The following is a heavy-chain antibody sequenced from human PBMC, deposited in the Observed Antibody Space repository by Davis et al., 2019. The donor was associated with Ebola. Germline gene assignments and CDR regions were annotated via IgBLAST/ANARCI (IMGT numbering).Heavy chain of an antibody. CDR1: GGSFSGYY. D-gene: IGHD4-17*01. CDR3: ARVMTAVTTGWFDP. CDR2: INHSGST. Sequence: LRLSCAVYGGSFSGYYWSWIRQPPGKGLEWIGEINHSGSTNYNPSLKSRVTISVDTSKNQFSLKLSSVTAADTAVYYCARVMTAVTTGWFDPWGQGTLVTVSS. V-gene: IGHV4-34*09. J-gene: IGHJ5*02.